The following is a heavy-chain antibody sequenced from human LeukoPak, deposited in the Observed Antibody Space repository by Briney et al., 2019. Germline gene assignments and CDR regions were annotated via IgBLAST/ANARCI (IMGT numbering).Heavy chain of an antibody. D-gene: IGHD3-22*01. V-gene: IGHV4-30-4*08. J-gene: IGHJ4*02. CDR3: ASERTYYYDSSGYR. CDR1: GGSISSGDYY. CDR2: IYYSGST. Sequence: SETLSLTCTVSGGSISSGDYYWSWIRQPPGKGLEWIGYIYYSGSTYYNPSLKSRVTISVDTSKNQFSLKLSSVTVADTAVYYCASERTYYYDSSGYRWGQGTLVTVSS.